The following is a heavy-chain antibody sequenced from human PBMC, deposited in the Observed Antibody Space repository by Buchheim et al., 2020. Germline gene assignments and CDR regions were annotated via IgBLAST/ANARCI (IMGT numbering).Heavy chain of an antibody. V-gene: IGHV1-3*01. J-gene: IGHJ5*01. CDR1: GYIFDKYV. CDR3: ARDGNWNNWFDS. CDR2: INAGNGNT. Sequence: QVQFVQPGAEVKKPGASVKISCKASGYIFDKYVMHWVRQAPGQRPEWMGSINAGNGNTKYSQKFQGRVTITKDTSANTAYMDLRRLRFNDTAVYYCARDGNWNNWFDSWGPGTL. D-gene: IGHD1-1*01.